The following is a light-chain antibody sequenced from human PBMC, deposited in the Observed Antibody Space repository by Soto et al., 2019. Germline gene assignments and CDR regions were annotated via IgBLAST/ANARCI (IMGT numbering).Light chain of an antibody. V-gene: IGKV1-39*01. Sequence: DVRMTQSPSSLSASVGDTITITCRASRTINTYLNWFQQKPGEPPRLLIYGASTLHDGVPSRFSGSGSGADFTLPISRLQPEDFASYHCQQTYSDISFGGGTKV. CDR2: GAS. CDR3: QQTYSDIS. J-gene: IGKJ4*01. CDR1: RTINTY.